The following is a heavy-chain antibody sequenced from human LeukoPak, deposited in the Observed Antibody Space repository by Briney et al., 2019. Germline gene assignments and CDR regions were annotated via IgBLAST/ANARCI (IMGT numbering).Heavy chain of an antibody. D-gene: IGHD3/OR15-3a*01. CDR2: IWFDGTNT. J-gene: IGHJ6*02. V-gene: IGHV3-30*19. Sequence: PGGSLRLSCAASGFTFNIYGMNWVRQAPGKGLEWVAAIWFDGTNTYYADSVKGRFTISRDNSKNTLYLQMNSLRAEDTAVYYCARGYPVWTLYYYYGMDVWGQGTTVTVSS. CDR3: ARGYPVWTLYYYYGMDV. CDR1: GFTFNIYG.